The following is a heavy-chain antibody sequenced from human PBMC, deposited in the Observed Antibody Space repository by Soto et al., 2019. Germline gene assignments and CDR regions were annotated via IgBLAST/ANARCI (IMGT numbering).Heavy chain of an antibody. D-gene: IGHD2-21*01. CDR2: IIPIFGTA. Sequence: SVKVSCKASGSTFSSYAISWVRQAPGQVLEWMGWIIPIFGTANYAQKFQGRVTITADESTSTAYMELSSLRSEDTAVYYCARDVVATMPNYYYYGMDVWGQGTTVTVFS. J-gene: IGHJ6*02. CDR1: GSTFSSYA. CDR3: ARDVVATMPNYYYYGMDV. V-gene: IGHV1-69*13.